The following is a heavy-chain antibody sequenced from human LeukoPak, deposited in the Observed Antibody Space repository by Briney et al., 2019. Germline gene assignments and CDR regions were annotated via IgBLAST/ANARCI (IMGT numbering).Heavy chain of an antibody. CDR2: ISSSGNT. CDR3: ARRNYYDSSGYQYYFDY. CDR1: GASISGYF. D-gene: IGHD3-22*01. J-gene: IGHJ4*02. V-gene: IGHV4-59*01. Sequence: SETLSLTCTVSGASISGYFWSWIRQPPGKGLEWIGYISSSGNTNYNPSLKSRVTISVDTSKNRFSLKLSSVTAADTAVFYCARRNYYDSSGYQYYFDYWGQGTLVTVSS.